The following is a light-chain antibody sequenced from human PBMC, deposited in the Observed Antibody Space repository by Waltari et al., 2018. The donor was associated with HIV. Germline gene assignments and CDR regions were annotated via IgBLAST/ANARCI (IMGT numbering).Light chain of an antibody. J-gene: IGLJ1*01. CDR2: EVS. Sequence: QSALTQPASVSGSPGQSITISCTGTSSDVGSYNLVSWYQQHPGKAPKLMIYEVSKRLSGVSNRCSGDKSGNTASLTISGLQAEDEADYYCCSYAGSSTFVFGTGTKVTVL. CDR3: CSYAGSSTFV. V-gene: IGLV2-23*02. CDR1: SSDVGSYNL.